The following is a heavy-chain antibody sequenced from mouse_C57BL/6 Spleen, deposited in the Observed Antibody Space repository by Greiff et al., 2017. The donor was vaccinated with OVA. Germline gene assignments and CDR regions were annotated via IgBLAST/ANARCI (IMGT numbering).Heavy chain of an antibody. Sequence: VQRQQSGPGLVKPGASVKIPCKASGYTFTDYDLDWVQQSHGKSLEWIGDINPNNGGTIYNEKFKGQVTLTVDKSSSTAYMELRSLTSEDTAVYYCARSFDGYYFDDWGQGTTLTVSS. CDR1: GYTFTDYD. CDR2: INPNNGGT. V-gene: IGHV1-18*01. D-gene: IGHD2-3*01. CDR3: ARSFDGYYFDD. J-gene: IGHJ2*01.